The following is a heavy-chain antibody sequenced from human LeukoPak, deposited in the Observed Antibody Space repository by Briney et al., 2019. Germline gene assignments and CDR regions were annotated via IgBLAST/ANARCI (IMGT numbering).Heavy chain of an antibody. CDR2: FDPEDGET. CDR3: ATLVYSSGNVFDY. Sequence: ASVKVSCKVSGYALTELSMHWVRQAPGKGLEWMGGFDPEDGETIYAQKFQGRVTMTEDTSTDTAYMELSSLRSEDTAVYYCATLVYSSGNVFDYWGQGTLVTVSS. CDR1: GYALTELS. V-gene: IGHV1-24*01. D-gene: IGHD6-19*01. J-gene: IGHJ4*02.